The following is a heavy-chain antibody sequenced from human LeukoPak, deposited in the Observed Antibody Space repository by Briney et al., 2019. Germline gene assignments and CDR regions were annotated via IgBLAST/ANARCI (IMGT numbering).Heavy chain of an antibody. J-gene: IGHJ4*02. CDR1: GYTFTNYY. V-gene: IGHV1-2*02. D-gene: IGHD2-21*01. CDR2: IIPDSGSA. Sequence: GASVKVSCKTSGYTFTNYYVHWVRQAPGQGLEWMGYIIPDSGSADYDQRFQGRVTMTRDKSISTVYMELSSLRSDDTAVYYCSTEDKYFGGANCGKYWGQGTLVTVSS. CDR3: STEDKYFGGANCGKY.